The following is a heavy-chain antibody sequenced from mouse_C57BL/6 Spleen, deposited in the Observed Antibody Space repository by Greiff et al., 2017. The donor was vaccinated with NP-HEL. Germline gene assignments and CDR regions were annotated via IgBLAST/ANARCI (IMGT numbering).Heavy chain of an antibody. CDR1: GFTFSDYY. CDR2: INYDGSST. D-gene: IGHD1-1*01. J-gene: IGHJ1*03. Sequence: EVKLVESEGGLVQPGSSMKLSCTASGFTFSDYYMAWVRQVPEKGLEWVANINYDGSSTYYLDSLKSRFIISRDNAKNILYLQMSSLKSEDTATYYCAREDYYGSSWYFDVWGTGTTVTVSS. CDR3: AREDYYGSSWYFDV. V-gene: IGHV5-16*01.